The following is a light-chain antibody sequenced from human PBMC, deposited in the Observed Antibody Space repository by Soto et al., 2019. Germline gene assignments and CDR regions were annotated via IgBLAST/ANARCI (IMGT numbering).Light chain of an antibody. J-gene: IGKJ1*01. CDR2: GAS. V-gene: IGKV3-15*01. CDR3: QQYNNWPPA. CDR1: QSVSSN. Sequence: EIVMTQSPATLSVSQGERATLSCRASQSVSSNLTWYQQKPGQAPRLLIFGASTWVTGIPARFSGSRSGTEFTLTISSLQSEDFAVYYCQQYNNWPPAVGQGTKVDIK.